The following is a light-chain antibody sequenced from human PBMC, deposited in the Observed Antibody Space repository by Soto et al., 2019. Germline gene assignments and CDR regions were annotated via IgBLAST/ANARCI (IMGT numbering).Light chain of an antibody. CDR2: KAS. CDR3: QQYNSSPFT. V-gene: IGKV1-5*03. J-gene: IGKJ3*01. Sequence: DIQMTQSPSTLSASVGDRVTITCRASQSISSWLAWYQQKPGKAPKRLIYKASSLESGVPSRFSGSGSGTEFTLTISSLQPDDFATYYCQQYNSSPFTFGPGTKGDIK. CDR1: QSISSW.